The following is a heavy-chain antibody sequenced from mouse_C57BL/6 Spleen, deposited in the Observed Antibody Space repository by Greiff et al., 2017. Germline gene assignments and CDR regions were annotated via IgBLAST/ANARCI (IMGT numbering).Heavy chain of an antibody. D-gene: IGHD2-4*01. Sequence: EVQLQQSGPELVKPGASVKISCKASGYTFTDYYMNWVKQSHGKSLEWIGDINPNNGGTSYNQKFKGKATLTVDKSSSTAYMELRSLTSEDSAVYYCASGGYDYDPFAYWGQGTLVTVSA. J-gene: IGHJ3*01. CDR2: INPNNGGT. CDR1: GYTFTDYY. V-gene: IGHV1-26*01. CDR3: ASGGYDYDPFAY.